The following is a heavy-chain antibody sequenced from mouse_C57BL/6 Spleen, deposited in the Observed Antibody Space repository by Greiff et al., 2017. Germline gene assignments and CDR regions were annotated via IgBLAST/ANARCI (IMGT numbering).Heavy chain of an antibody. CDR3: AMGYYGSSYPYYFDY. CDR1: GYTFTSYW. CDR2: IHPSDSDT. D-gene: IGHD1-1*01. V-gene: IGHV1-74*01. Sequence: QVQLQQPGAELVKPGASVKVSCKASGYTFTSYWMHWVKQRPGQGLEWIGRIHPSDSDTNYNQKFKGKATLTVDKSSSTAYMQLSSLTSEDSAVYYCAMGYYGSSYPYYFDYWGQGTTLTVSS. J-gene: IGHJ2*01.